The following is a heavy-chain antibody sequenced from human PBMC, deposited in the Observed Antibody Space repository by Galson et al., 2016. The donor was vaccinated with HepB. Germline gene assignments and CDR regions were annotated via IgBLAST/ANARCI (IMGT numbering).Heavy chain of an antibody. CDR2: IDPTDSYT. D-gene: IGHD2-15*01. Sequence: QSGAEVKKPGESLTISCKVSGYSFTSYWISWVRQMPGKGLEWMGKIDPTDSYTNYRPSFQGHVTTSADKPPSTAYLQWSSLKASDTAMYYCARQRGQGVVAATDSAFDIWGQGTMVTVSS. CDR1: GYSFTSYW. CDR3: ARQRGQGVVAATDSAFDI. J-gene: IGHJ3*02. V-gene: IGHV5-10-1*01.